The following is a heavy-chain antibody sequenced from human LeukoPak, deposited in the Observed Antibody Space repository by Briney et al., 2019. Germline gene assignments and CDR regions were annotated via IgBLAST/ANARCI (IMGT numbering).Heavy chain of an antibody. V-gene: IGHV4-34*01. CDR2: INHSGST. D-gene: IGHD7-27*01. Sequence: SETLSLTCAVYGGSFSGYYWSWIRQPPGKGLEWIGEINHSGSTNYNPSLTSRVTISVDTSKNQFSLKLSSVTAADTAVYYCATTATLNHWGGRAFDIWGQGTMVTVSS. CDR3: ATTATLNHWGGRAFDI. CDR1: GGSFSGYY. J-gene: IGHJ3*02.